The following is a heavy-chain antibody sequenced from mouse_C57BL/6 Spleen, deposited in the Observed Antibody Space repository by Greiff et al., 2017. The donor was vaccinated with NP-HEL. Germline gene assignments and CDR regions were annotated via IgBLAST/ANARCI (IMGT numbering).Heavy chain of an antibody. CDR2: IHPNSGST. J-gene: IGHJ2*01. CDR3: ASQRGGFDD. Sequence: QVQLQQPGAELVKPGASVKLSCKASGYTFTSYWMHWVKQRPGQGLEWIGMIHPNSGSTNYNEKFKSKATLTVDKSSSTAYMQLNSLTSEDSAVYYCASQRGGFDDWGQGTTLTVSS. CDR1: GYTFTSYW. V-gene: IGHV1-64*01.